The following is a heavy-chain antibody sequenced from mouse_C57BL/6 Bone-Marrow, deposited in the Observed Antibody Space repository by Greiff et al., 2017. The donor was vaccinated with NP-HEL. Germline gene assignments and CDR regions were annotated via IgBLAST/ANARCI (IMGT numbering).Heavy chain of an antibody. CDR1: GYTFTSYG. D-gene: IGHD3-3*01. V-gene: IGHV1-81*01. Sequence: VKLMESGAELARPGASVKLSCKASGYTFTSYGISWVKQRTGQGLEWIGEIYPRSGNTYYNEKFKGKATLTADKSSSTAYMELRSLTSEDSAVDFCAGWRAHGAWFAYWGQGTLVTVSA. CDR2: IYPRSGNT. J-gene: IGHJ3*01. CDR3: AGWRAHGAWFAY.